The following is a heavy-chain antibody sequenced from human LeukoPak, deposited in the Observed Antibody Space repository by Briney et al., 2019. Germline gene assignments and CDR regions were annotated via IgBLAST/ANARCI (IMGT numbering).Heavy chain of an antibody. V-gene: IGHV4-59*01. D-gene: IGHD3-10*01. Sequence: SETLSLTCTVSGGSISSYYWSWIRQPPGKGLEWIGYIYYSGSTNYNPSLKSRVAISVDTSKNQFSLKLSSVTAADTAVYYCARDSRFSLYYYGMDVWGQGTTVTVSS. CDR3: ARDSRFSLYYYGMDV. J-gene: IGHJ6*02. CDR2: IYYSGST. CDR1: GGSISSYY.